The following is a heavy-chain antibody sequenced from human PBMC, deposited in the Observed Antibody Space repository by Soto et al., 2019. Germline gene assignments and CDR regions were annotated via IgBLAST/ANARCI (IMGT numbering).Heavy chain of an antibody. CDR1: GDSISSSNFY. CDR2: INYSGIT. V-gene: IGHV4-39*01. D-gene: IGHD5-12*01. CDR3: ERLRTRSGATGEFDP. J-gene: IGHJ5*02. Sequence: SETLSLTCTVSGDSISSSNFYWAWIRQPPGKGLEWIGSINYSGITYYNPSLKSRLTISVDTSKNQFSLKLISVTAADTAVYKCERLRTRSGATGEFDPWGQGAMVT.